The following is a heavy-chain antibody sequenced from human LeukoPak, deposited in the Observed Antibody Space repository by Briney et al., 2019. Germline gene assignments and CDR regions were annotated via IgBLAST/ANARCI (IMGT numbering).Heavy chain of an antibody. V-gene: IGHV3-73*01. CDR1: GFTFSGSA. CDR3: AKPPQNYGVDY. Sequence: GGSLRLSCAASGFTFSGSAMHWVRQASGKGLEWVGRIRSKANSYATAYAASVKGRFTISRDNSKNTLFLQMNSLRAEDTAVYYCAKPPQNYGVDYWGQGTLVTVSS. D-gene: IGHD4-17*01. J-gene: IGHJ4*02. CDR2: IRSKANSYAT.